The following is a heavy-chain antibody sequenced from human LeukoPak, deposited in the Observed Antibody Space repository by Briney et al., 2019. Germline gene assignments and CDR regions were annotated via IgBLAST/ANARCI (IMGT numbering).Heavy chain of an antibody. J-gene: IGHJ3*02. CDR3: TTDGQLLTDAFDI. D-gene: IGHD2-2*01. V-gene: IGHV3-15*01. Sequence: GGSLRLSCAASGFTFSNAWMSWVRQAPGKGLEWVGRIKSKTDGGTTDYAVPVKGRFTISRDDSKNTLYLQMNSLKTEDTAVYYCTTDGQLLTDAFDIWGQGTMVTVSS. CDR2: IKSKTDGGTT. CDR1: GFTFSNAW.